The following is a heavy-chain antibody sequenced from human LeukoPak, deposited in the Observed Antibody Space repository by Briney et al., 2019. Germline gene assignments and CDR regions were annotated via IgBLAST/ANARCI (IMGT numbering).Heavy chain of an antibody. CDR1: GYAFTSYD. V-gene: IGHV1-8*03. J-gene: IGHJ4*02. D-gene: IGHD3-10*01. Sequence: GASVKVSCKASGYAFTSYDINWVRQATGQGLEWMGWMNPNSGNTGYAQKFQGRVTITRNTSISTAYMELSSLRSEDTAVHYCARGRTIYGSGSYPDYWGQGTLVTVSS. CDR2: MNPNSGNT. CDR3: ARGRTIYGSGSYPDY.